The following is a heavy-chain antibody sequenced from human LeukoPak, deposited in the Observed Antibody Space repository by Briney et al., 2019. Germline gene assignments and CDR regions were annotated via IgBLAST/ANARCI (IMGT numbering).Heavy chain of an antibody. CDR2: FHTSGSS. CDR3: ARGPSPSRTPYNWFDP. J-gene: IGHJ5*02. D-gene: IGHD1-14*01. V-gene: IGHV4-61*02. CDR1: GGSISSGRYY. Sequence: PSQTLSLTCTVSGGSISSGRYYWSWIRQPAGKGLEWIGRFHTSGSSNYNPSLTSRVTMSIDTSKNQFSLKLSSVAAADTGMYYCARGPSPSRTPYNWFDPWGQGILVTVSS.